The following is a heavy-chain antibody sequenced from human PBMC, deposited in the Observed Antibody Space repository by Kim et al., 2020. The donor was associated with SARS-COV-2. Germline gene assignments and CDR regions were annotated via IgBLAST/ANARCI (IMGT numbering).Heavy chain of an antibody. V-gene: IGHV3-23*01. J-gene: IGHJ6*02. D-gene: IGHD1-20*01. Sequence: GGSLRLSCEASGFSLSTYAMSWVRQAPGKGLEWISSFSGSSGAIFYADSVKDRFTISRDNSKNTLYLQMSSLRAKDTAIHYCAKRGSYNYLYYPMEVWGQGTTVTVSS. CDR3: AKRGSYNYLYYPMEV. CDR1: GFSLSTYA. CDR2: FSGSSGAI.